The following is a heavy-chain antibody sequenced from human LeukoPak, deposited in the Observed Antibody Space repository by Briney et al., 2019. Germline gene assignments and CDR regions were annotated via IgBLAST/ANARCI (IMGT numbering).Heavy chain of an antibody. CDR3: ARDSGRGGESGYYDL. D-gene: IGHD3-3*01. CDR1: GFTFDDYA. CDR2: ISWNSGDI. J-gene: IGHJ5*02. Sequence: PGGSLRLSCAASGFTFDDYAMHWVRQAPGKGLEWVSGISWNSGDIGYADSVKGRFTISRDNAKNSLYLQMNSLRAEDTAMYYCARDSGRGGESGYYDLWGQGTLVAVSS. V-gene: IGHV3-9*01.